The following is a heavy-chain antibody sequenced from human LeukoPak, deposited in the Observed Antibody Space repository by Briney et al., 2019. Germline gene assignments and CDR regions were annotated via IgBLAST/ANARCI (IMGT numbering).Heavy chain of an antibody. CDR2: IYYSGST. CDR1: GGSISSGDYY. Sequence: SETLSLTCTVSGGSISSGDYYWSWIRQPPGKGLEWIGYIYYSGSTYYNPSLKSRVTISVDTSKNQFSLKLSSVTAADTAVYYCARANYDILTGNIDYWGQGTLVTVSS. V-gene: IGHV4-30-4*01. CDR3: ARANYDILTGNIDY. J-gene: IGHJ4*02. D-gene: IGHD3-9*01.